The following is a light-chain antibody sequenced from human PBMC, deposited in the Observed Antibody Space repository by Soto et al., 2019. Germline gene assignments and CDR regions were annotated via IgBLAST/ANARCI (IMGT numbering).Light chain of an antibody. CDR1: QSVSSN. Sequence: IVLTQSPVTLSLSPGERATLSCRASQSVSSNLAWYQQKPGQAPRLLIYGASTRATGIPAKFSGSGSGTEFTLTISSLQSEDFAVYYCHQYNNWPLTFGGGTKV. CDR2: GAS. V-gene: IGKV3-15*01. J-gene: IGKJ4*01. CDR3: HQYNNWPLT.